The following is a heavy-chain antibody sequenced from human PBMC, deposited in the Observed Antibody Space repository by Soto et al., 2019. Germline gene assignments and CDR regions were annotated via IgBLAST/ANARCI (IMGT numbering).Heavy chain of an antibody. Sequence: GASVKVSCKASGGTFSSYAISWVRQAPGQGLEWMGGIIPIFGTANYAQKFQGRVTITADKSTSTAYMELSSLRSEDTAVYYCAGVAYYARSGYWVWDAFEIWGQGPKLTV. V-gene: IGHV1-69*06. CDR2: IIPIFGTA. CDR3: AGVAYYARSGYWVWDAFEI. CDR1: GGTFSSYA. D-gene: IGHD3-22*01. J-gene: IGHJ3*02.